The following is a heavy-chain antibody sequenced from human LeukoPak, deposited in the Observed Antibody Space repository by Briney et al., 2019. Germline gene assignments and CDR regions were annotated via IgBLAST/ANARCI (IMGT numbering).Heavy chain of an antibody. Sequence: GGSLRLSCAASGFTFSSYEMNWVRQAPGKGLEWVSYISSSGSTIYYADSVKGRFTISRDNAKNSLYLQMNSLRAEDTAVYYCARELGYSSGWTGLVPGYYGMDVWSKGTTVTVSS. D-gene: IGHD6-19*01. CDR1: GFTFSSYE. V-gene: IGHV3-48*03. CDR2: ISSSGSTI. J-gene: IGHJ6*04. CDR3: ARELGYSSGWTGLVPGYYGMDV.